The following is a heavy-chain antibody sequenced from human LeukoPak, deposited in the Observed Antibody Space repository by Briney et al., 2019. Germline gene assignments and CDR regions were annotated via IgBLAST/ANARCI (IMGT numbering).Heavy chain of an antibody. Sequence: SETLSLTCAVYGGSFSGYYWSWIRQPPGKGLEWIGGINHSGSTNYNPSLKGRVTISVDTSKNQFSLKLSSVTAADTAVYYCARGPKTRGFDYWGQGTLVTVSS. D-gene: IGHD3-10*01. V-gene: IGHV4-34*01. J-gene: IGHJ4*02. CDR3: ARGPKTRGFDY. CDR1: GGSFSGYY. CDR2: INHSGST.